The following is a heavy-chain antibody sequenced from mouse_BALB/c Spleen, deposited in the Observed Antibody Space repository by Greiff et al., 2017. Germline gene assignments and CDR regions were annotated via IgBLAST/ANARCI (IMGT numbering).Heavy chain of an antibody. V-gene: IGHV5-17*02. CDR1: GFTFSSFG. CDR3: ARDDGNYFDY. D-gene: IGHD2-3*01. CDR2: ISSGSSTI. Sequence: EVMLVESGGGLVQPGGSRKLSCAASGFTFSSFGMHWVRQAPEKGLEWVAYISSGSSTIYYADTVKGRFTISRDNPKNTLFLQMTSLRSEDTAMYYCARDDGNYFDYWGQGTTLTVSS. J-gene: IGHJ2*01.